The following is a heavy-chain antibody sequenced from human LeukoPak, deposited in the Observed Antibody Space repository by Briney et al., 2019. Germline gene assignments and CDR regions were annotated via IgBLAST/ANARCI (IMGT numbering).Heavy chain of an antibody. J-gene: IGHJ3*02. Sequence: SETLSLTCAVYGGSFSGYYWSWIRQPPGKGLEWIGEINHSGSTNYNPSLKSRVTISVDTSKNQFSLKLSSMTAADTAVYYCARGKGQDAFDIWGQGTMVTVSS. CDR2: INHSGST. V-gene: IGHV4-34*01. CDR3: ARGKGQDAFDI. CDR1: GGSFSGYY.